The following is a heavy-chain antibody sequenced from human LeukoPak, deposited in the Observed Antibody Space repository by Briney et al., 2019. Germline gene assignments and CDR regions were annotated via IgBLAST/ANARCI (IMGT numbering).Heavy chain of an antibody. CDR1: GFTFNNYG. V-gene: IGHV3-30*02. D-gene: IGHD5-12*01. Sequence: PGGSLRLSCAASGFTFNNYGMHWVRQAPGKGLEWVAFIRYDGSNKYYADSVKGRFTISRDNSKNTLYLQMNSLRAEDTAVYYCAKDGFRSHIVATGRGLLSYWGQGTLVTVSS. CDR2: IRYDGSNK. J-gene: IGHJ4*02. CDR3: AKDGFRSHIVATGRGLLSY.